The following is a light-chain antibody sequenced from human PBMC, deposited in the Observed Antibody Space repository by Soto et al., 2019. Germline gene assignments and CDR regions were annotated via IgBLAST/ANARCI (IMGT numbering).Light chain of an antibody. Sequence: DIQMTQSPSTLSASVGDRVTITCRASQSISSWLAWYQQKPGKAPKLLIYKASSLESGVPSRFSGSGSGTEFTLNISSLQPDDFATYCCQQYNSYLYTFGQGTKLEIK. CDR3: QQYNSYLYT. CDR2: KAS. V-gene: IGKV1-5*03. J-gene: IGKJ2*01. CDR1: QSISSW.